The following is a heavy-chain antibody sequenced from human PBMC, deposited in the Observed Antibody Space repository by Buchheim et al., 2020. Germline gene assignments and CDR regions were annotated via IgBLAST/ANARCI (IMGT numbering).Heavy chain of an antibody. CDR2: ISSSSSYK. V-gene: IGHV3-21*01. CDR1: GFTFSSYS. D-gene: IGHD6-19*01. Sequence: EVQLVESGGGLVKPGGSLRLSCAASGFTFSSYSMNWVRQAPGKGLEWVSSISSSSSYKYYADSVKGRFTISRDKAKNSLYPQMNSLRAEDTAVYYCARAERLGSGWCGPQGYWGQGTL. J-gene: IGHJ4*02. CDR3: ARAERLGSGWCGPQGY.